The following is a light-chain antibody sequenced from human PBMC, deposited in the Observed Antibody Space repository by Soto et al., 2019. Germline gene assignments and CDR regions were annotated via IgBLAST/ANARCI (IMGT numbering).Light chain of an antibody. Sequence: DIQLTQSPSFLSASIGDRVTITCRASQGISSFLAWYQQKPGKAPNLLIFAASTLQSGVSSRFTGSGSGTDFTLTISSLQPEDFATYYCQQFSSYPLTFGGGTKVEIK. CDR1: QGISSF. V-gene: IGKV1-9*01. CDR3: QQFSSYPLT. CDR2: AAS. J-gene: IGKJ4*01.